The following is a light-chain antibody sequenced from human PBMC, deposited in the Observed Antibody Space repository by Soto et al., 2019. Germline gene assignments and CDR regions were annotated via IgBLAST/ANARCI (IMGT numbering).Light chain of an antibody. CDR1: QSIRSW. J-gene: IGKJ1*01. Sequence: DIQMTQSPSTLSASVGDRVTITCRASQSIRSWLAWYQQKPGKAPKLLIYKASSLESGVPSRFSGSGSGTEFTLTLTSLQPDDFATYYCQQYDSSFWTFGQGTKVDFK. CDR3: QQYDSSFWT. CDR2: KAS. V-gene: IGKV1-5*03.